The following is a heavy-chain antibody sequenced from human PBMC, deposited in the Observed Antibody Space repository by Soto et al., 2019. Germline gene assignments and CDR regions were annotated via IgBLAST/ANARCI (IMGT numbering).Heavy chain of an antibody. D-gene: IGHD4-17*01. CDR1: GFTFSSYA. CDR3: ARRSTVTTFAQNDY. Sequence: QVQLVESGGGVVQPGRSLRLSCAASGFTFSSYAMHWVRQAPGKGLEWVAVISYDGSNKYYADSVKGRFTISRDNSKNTLYLQMNSLRAEDTAVYYCARRSTVTTFAQNDYWGQGTLVTVSS. V-gene: IGHV3-30-3*01. CDR2: ISYDGSNK. J-gene: IGHJ4*02.